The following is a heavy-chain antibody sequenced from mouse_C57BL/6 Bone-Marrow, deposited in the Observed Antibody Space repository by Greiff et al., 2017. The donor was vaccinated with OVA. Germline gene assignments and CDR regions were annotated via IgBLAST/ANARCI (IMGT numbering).Heavy chain of an antibody. CDR3: VYYGSSYAMDY. J-gene: IGHJ4*01. V-gene: IGHV5-17*01. CDR2: ISSGSSTI. Sequence: EVKLVESGGGLVKPGGSLKLSCAASGFTFSDYGIHWVRQAPEKGLEWVAYISSGSSTIYYADTVKGRFTISRDNAKNTLFLQMTSLRSEDTAMYYCVYYGSSYAMDYWGQGTSVTVSS. D-gene: IGHD1-1*01. CDR1: GFTFSDYG.